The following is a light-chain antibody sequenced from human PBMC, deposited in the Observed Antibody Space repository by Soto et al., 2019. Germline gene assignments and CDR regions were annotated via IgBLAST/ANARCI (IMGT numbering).Light chain of an antibody. V-gene: IGKV3-20*01. CDR3: QQFADSLT. CDR2: GAS. Sequence: ETVLTQSPGTLSLSPGERATLSCRASQSVSSSYLAWYQQKPGQAPRLLIYGASSGATGIPDRFSGSGSGTDFTLSVSRLEPEDFAVYYCQQFADSLTLGGGTKVDIK. J-gene: IGKJ4*01. CDR1: QSVSSSY.